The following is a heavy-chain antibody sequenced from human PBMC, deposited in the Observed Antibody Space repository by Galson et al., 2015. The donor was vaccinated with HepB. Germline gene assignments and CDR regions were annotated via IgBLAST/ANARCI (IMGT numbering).Heavy chain of an antibody. CDR2: IIPILGIA. V-gene: IGHV1-69*10. Sequence: SVKVSCKASGGTFSSYAISWVRQAPGQGLEWMGGIIPILGIANYAQKFQGRVTITADKSTSTAYMELSSLRSEDTAVYYCAITYYYDSSGYYTDQNYYYYYMDVWGKGTTVTVSS. D-gene: IGHD3-22*01. CDR3: AITYYYDSSGYYTDQNYYYYYMDV. CDR1: GGTFSSYA. J-gene: IGHJ6*03.